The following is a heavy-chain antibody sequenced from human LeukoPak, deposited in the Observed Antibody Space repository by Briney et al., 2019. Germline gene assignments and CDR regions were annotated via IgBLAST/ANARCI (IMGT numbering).Heavy chain of an antibody. CDR3: ARPPYYDFWNGYYADY. CDR2: IYYSESV. J-gene: IGHJ4*02. CDR1: GGSIRTDTYY. D-gene: IGHD3-3*01. Sequence: SETLSLTCTVSGGSIRTDTYYWAWIRQSPGKGLEWIGTIYYSESVSYNPSLKSRVTLSIDTSKNQFSLKMTSVTAADTAMYYCARPPYYDFWNGYYADYWGQGTLVTVSS. V-gene: IGHV4-39*07.